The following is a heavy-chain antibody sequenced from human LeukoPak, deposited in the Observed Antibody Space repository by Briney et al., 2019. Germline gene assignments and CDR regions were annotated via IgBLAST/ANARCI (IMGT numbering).Heavy chain of an antibody. Sequence: SETLSLTCSVSGASITSSYWSWIRQTPGKGLEWIGNIYSGSTNYNPSFESRVTVSLDTSKNHFSLRLTSVTAADTALYYCARDGYGSGSYGWFDPWGQGTLVTVSS. CDR2: IYSGST. V-gene: IGHV4-59*01. CDR1: GASITSSY. CDR3: ARDGYGSGSYGWFDP. D-gene: IGHD3-10*01. J-gene: IGHJ5*02.